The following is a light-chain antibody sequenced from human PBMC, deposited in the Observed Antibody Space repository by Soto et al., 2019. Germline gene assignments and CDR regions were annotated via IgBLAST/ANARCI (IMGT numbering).Light chain of an antibody. CDR3: AVWDASLSGWV. Sequence: QSVLTQPPSASGTPGQRVTISCSGSSSNIGRNYVYWYQQLPGTAPKLLIYRNNQRPSGVPDRFSGSKSGTSASPAISGLRSEDEADYYCAVWDASLSGWVFGGGTQLTVL. CDR1: SSNIGRNY. CDR2: RNN. J-gene: IGLJ3*02. V-gene: IGLV1-47*01.